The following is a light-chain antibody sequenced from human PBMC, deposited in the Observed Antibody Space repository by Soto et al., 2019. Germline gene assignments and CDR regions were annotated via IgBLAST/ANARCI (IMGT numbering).Light chain of an antibody. CDR2: GAS. Sequence: EIVMTQSPATLSLSPGERATLSCRASESVSSNLAWYQQESGQAPRLLIYGASTRATVIPARFSGSGSAKEFTLTIRSLPSEDFAVYYCQQYTDSLLTLGGGTTV. J-gene: IGKJ4*01. CDR1: ESVSSN. CDR3: QQYTDSLLT. V-gene: IGKV3-15*01.